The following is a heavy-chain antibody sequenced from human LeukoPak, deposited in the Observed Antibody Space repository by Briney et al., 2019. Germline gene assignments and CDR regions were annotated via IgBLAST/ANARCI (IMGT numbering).Heavy chain of an antibody. Sequence: PSETLSLTCTVSGVSISSYYWSWIRQPPGKGLEWIGYIYYSGSTKYKPSLKSRVTISVDTSKNQFSLKLSSVTAADTAVYYCARGRFLDAFDIWGQGTMVTVSS. D-gene: IGHD3-3*01. CDR1: GVSISSYY. CDR3: ARGRFLDAFDI. J-gene: IGHJ3*02. V-gene: IGHV4-59*01. CDR2: IYYSGST.